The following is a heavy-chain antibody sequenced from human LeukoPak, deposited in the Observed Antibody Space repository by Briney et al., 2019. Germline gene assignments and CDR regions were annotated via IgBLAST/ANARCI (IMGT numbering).Heavy chain of an antibody. CDR3: ARDFRLYDSTGYYYALGY. CDR2: INPSGGST. V-gene: IGHV1-46*01. D-gene: IGHD3-22*01. Sequence: ASVKVSCKASGYTFTGYYMHWVRQAPGQGLEWMGIINPSGGSTSYAQKFQGRVTMTRDTSTSTIYMELGSLRSEDTAIYYCARDFRLYDSTGYYYALGYWGQGTLVTVSS. J-gene: IGHJ4*02. CDR1: GYTFTGYY.